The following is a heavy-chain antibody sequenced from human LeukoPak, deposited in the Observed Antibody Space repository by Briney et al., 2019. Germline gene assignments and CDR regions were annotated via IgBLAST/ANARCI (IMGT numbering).Heavy chain of an antibody. CDR1: GFTFSDYY. J-gene: IGHJ4*02. D-gene: IGHD2-2*01. Sequence: GGSLRLSCAASGFTFSDYYMSWIRQAPGKGLEWVSYISSSGSTIYYADSVKGRFTISRDDAKNTLYLQMNSLRAEDTAVYYCARGGDIVVVPAANDYWGQGTLVTVSS. V-gene: IGHV3-11*01. CDR2: ISSSGSTI. CDR3: ARGGDIVVVPAANDY.